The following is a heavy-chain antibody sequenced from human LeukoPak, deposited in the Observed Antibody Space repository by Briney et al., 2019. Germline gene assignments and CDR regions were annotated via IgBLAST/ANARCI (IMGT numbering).Heavy chain of an antibody. CDR1: GYTFTSYD. D-gene: IGHD3-22*01. V-gene: IGHV1-8*03. J-gene: IGHJ3*02. Sequence: ASVKVSCKASGYTFTSYDINWVRQATGQGLEWMGWINPNSGNTGYARKFQGRVTITRNTSISTAYMELSSLRSEDTAVYYCARNLVDNSGYQHDVFDIWGQGTLVTVSS. CDR2: INPNSGNT. CDR3: ARNLVDNSGYQHDVFDI.